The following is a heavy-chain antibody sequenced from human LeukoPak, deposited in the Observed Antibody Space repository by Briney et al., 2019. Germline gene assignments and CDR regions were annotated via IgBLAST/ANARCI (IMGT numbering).Heavy chain of an antibody. Sequence: SVKVSCKASGGTFSSYAISWVRQAPGQGLEWMGRIIPIFGTANYAQKFQGRVTITTDESTSTAYLELSSLRSEDTAVYYCARGPYGDYEPFGFDYWGQGTLVTVSS. CDR1: GGTFSSYA. D-gene: IGHD4-17*01. CDR3: ARGPYGDYEPFGFDY. V-gene: IGHV1-69*05. CDR2: IIPIFGTA. J-gene: IGHJ4*02.